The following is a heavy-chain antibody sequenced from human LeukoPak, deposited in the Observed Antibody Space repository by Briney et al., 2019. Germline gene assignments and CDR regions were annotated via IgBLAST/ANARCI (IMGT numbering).Heavy chain of an antibody. CDR3: ARAGYSGYDYDY. V-gene: IGHV4-59*01. CDR2: IYYSGST. Sequence: PSETLSLTCTVSGGSISSYYWSRIRQPPGKGLEWIGYIYYSGSTNYNPSLKSRVTISVDTSKNQFSLKLSSVTAADTAVYYCARAGYSGYDYDYWGRGTLVTVSS. CDR1: GGSISSYY. J-gene: IGHJ4*02. D-gene: IGHD5-12*01.